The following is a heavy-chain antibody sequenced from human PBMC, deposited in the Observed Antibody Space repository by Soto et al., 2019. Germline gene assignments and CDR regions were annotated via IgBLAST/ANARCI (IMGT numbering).Heavy chain of an antibody. Sequence: VQLVESGGGVVQPGGSLRLSCAASGFTFSDYAMHWVRQAPGKGLEWVAVVSHDGRNTHYADSVKGRFTITRDSSKNRVSLEMTSLRAEDTAVYYCAKGGRQWLVTSDFNYWGQGALVTVSS. V-gene: IGHV3-30*18. J-gene: IGHJ4*02. D-gene: IGHD6-19*01. CDR3: AKGGRQWLVTSDFNY. CDR2: VSHDGRNT. CDR1: GFTFSDYA.